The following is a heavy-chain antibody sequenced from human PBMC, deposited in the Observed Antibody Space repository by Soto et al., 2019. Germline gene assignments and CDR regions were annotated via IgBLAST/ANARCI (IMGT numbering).Heavy chain of an antibody. CDR2: ISTTNGRT. CDR3: ARVTGRSGWYDFGNWFDP. V-gene: IGHV1-18*01. D-gene: IGHD6-19*01. CDR1: GYTFTTYG. J-gene: IGHJ5*01. Sequence: VQLVQSGAEVKKPGASVKVSCKATGYTFTTYGISWMRQAPGQGLEWMGWISTTNGRTRYAKKFQDRVTMTTDTYTTTAYMDLRSLRSDDTAVYYCARVTGRSGWYDFGNWFDPWGQGTLVIVSS.